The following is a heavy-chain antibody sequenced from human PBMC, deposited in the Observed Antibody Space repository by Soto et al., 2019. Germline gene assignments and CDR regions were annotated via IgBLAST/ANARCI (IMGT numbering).Heavy chain of an antibody. CDR1: GGSFSGYY. J-gene: IGHJ6*02. V-gene: IGHV4-34*01. D-gene: IGHD6-13*01. CDR3: ARGSVLYLIAAAGFSNYYYYGMDV. Sequence: SETLSLTCAVYGGSFSGYYWSWIRQPPGKGLEWIGEINHSGSTNYNPSLKSRVTISVDTSENPFSLKLSSVTAADTAVYYCARGSVLYLIAAAGFSNYYYYGMDVWGQGTTVT. CDR2: INHSGST.